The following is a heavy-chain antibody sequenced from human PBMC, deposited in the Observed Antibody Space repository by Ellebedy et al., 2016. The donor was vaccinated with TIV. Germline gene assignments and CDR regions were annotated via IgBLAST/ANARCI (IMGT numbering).Heavy chain of an antibody. Sequence: GESLKISCAASGFNFGGHAMKWVRQAPGKGLEWVSSIGSSAYTTYYADSAKGRFTISRDNSRNTLYLQMNSLRGEDTAVYFCAKDVRYTTGWGGALDIWGQGAMVTVSS. V-gene: IGHV3-23*01. CDR1: GFNFGGHA. CDR3: AKDVRYTTGWGGALDI. D-gene: IGHD2-8*02. CDR2: IGSSAYTT. J-gene: IGHJ3*02.